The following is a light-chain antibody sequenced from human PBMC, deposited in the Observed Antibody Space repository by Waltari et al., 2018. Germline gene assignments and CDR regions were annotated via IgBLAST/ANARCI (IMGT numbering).Light chain of an antibody. J-gene: IGLJ2*01. CDR2: DVS. CDR1: SRNVGGYNY. V-gene: IGLV2-14*03. Sequence: QSALTLPASVSGSPGQSITISCTGTSRNVGGYNYVSWYQPHPGKAPKLMIYDVSKRPSGVSNRFSGSKSGNTASLTIAGLQAEDEADYYCSSYISSSTLELFGGGTSLTVL. CDR3: SSYISSSTLEL.